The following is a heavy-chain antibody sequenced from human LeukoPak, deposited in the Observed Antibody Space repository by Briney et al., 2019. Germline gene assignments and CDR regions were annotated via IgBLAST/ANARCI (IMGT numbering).Heavy chain of an antibody. D-gene: IGHD6-13*01. CDR2: ITWDSDST. CDR3: AKGTSSWHEFDY. CDR1: GFTFDDYA. V-gene: IGHV3-43D*03. Sequence: NPGGSLGLSCAASGFTFDDYAMHWVRQAPGKGLEWVSLITWDSDSTYYADSVKGRFTISRDNSKNSLYLQMNSLRPEDTALYYCAKGTSSWHEFDYWGQGALVTVSS. J-gene: IGHJ4*02.